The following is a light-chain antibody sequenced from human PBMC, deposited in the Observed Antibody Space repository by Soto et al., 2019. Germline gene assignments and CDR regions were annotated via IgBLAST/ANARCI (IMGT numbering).Light chain of an antibody. Sequence: EIVMTQSPATLSVSPGERATLSCRASQSVSSNLAWYQQKPGQAPRLLIYGASTRATGIPARFSGSGSGTEFTLTISSLQSEYFAVYYCQQYNNWPPWTFGQGPKVEI. CDR1: QSVSSN. J-gene: IGKJ1*01. CDR3: QQYNNWPPWT. CDR2: GAS. V-gene: IGKV3-15*01.